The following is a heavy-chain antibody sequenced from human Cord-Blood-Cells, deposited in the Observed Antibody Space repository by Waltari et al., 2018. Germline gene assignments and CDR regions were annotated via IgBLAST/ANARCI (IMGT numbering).Heavy chain of an antibody. CDR3: ARGGWNYDFDY. CDR2: INHSGST. D-gene: IGHD1-7*01. J-gene: IGHJ4*02. Sequence: QVQLQPWGAGLLKPSETLSLTCAVHGGSFSGYYWSWTRQPPGKGLEWIGEINHSGSTNYNPSLKSRVTISVDTSKNQFSLKLSSVTAADTAVYYCARGGWNYDFDYWGQGTLVTVSS. V-gene: IGHV4-34*01. CDR1: GGSFSGYY.